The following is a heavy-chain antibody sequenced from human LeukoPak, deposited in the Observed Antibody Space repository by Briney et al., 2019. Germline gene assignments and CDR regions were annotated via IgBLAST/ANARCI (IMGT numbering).Heavy chain of an antibody. CDR1: GFTFSDYY. CDR2: ISSSGSTI. CDR3: ARLDVDTAMVYDY. V-gene: IGHV3-11*01. Sequence: GGSLRLSCAASGFTFSDYYMSWIRQAPGKGLEWVSYISSSGSTIYYADSVKGRFTISRDNAKNSLYLQMNSLRAEDTAVYYCARLDVDTAMVYDYWGQGTLVTVSS. J-gene: IGHJ4*02. D-gene: IGHD5-18*01.